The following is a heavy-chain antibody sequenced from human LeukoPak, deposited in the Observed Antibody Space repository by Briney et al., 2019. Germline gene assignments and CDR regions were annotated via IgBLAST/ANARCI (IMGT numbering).Heavy chain of an antibody. CDR3: AKEEESTYYDFWSGYYISPYYFDY. J-gene: IGHJ4*02. D-gene: IGHD3-3*01. V-gene: IGHV3-23*01. CDR1: GFTFSDYY. Sequence: GGSLRLSCAVSGFTFSDYYMNWIRQAPGKGLEWVSAISGSGGSTYYADSVKGRFTISRDNSKNTLYLQMNSLRAEDTAVYYCAKEEESTYYDFWSGYYISPYYFDYWGQGTLVTVSS. CDR2: ISGSGGST.